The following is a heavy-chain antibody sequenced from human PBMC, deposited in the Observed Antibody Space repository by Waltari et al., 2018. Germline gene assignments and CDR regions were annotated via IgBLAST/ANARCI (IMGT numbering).Heavy chain of an antibody. Sequence: QLQLQESGPGLVKPSETLSLTCTVSGGSISSSSYYWGWLRQPPGKGLEWIGSFYYSGTTYYNPSLKSRVTISVDTSKNQFSLNLSSVTAADTAVYYCARRARFLEWLGSFDSWGQGSLVTVSS. V-gene: IGHV4-39*01. CDR3: ARRARFLEWLGSFDS. CDR1: GGSISSSSYY. D-gene: IGHD3-3*01. CDR2: FYYSGTT. J-gene: IGHJ4*02.